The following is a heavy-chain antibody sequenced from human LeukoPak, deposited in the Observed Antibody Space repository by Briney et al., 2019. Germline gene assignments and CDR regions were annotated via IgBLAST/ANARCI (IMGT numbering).Heavy chain of an antibody. CDR1: GGPISSYY. Sequence: SETLSLTCTVSGGPISSYYWSWIRQPPGKGLEWIGYIYYSGSTNYNPSLKSRVTISVDTSKNQFSLRLSSVTAADTAVYYCARVTGYMTEDYFDYWGQGTLITVSS. CDR2: IYYSGST. J-gene: IGHJ4*02. V-gene: IGHV4-59*01. CDR3: ARVTGYMTEDYFDY. D-gene: IGHD6-13*01.